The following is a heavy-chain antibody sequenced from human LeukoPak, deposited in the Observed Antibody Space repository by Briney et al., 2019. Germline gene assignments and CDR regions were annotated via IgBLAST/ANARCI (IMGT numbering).Heavy chain of an antibody. CDR2: IWYDGSNK. V-gene: IGHV3-33*01. Sequence: GRSLRLSCAASGFTFSSYGMHWVRQAPGKGLEWVAVIWYDGSNKYYADSVKGRFTISRDNSKNTLYLQMNSLRAEDTAVYYYARPHDHETFDYWGQGTLVTVSS. J-gene: IGHJ4*02. CDR1: GFTFSSYG. CDR3: ARPHDHETFDY.